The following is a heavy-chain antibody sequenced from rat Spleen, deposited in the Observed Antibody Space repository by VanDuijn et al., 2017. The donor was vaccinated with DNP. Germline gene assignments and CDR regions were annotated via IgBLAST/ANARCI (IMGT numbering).Heavy chain of an antibody. Sequence: EVQLQESGPGLVEPSQSLSLTCSVTAYSITTNYWGWIRKFPGNKMEYIGHIAYSGTTNYNPSLKSRISITRDTSKNQFFLHLNSVTSEDTATYYCARWYNYFDYWGQGVMVTVSS. D-gene: IGHD1-5*01. J-gene: IGHJ2*01. CDR3: ARWYNYFDY. CDR1: AYSITTNY. CDR2: IAYSGTT. V-gene: IGHV3-1*01.